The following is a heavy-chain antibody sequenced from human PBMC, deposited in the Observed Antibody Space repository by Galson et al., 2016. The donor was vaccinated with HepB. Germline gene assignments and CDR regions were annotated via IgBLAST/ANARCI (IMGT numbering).Heavy chain of an antibody. Sequence: SLRLSCAASGFTFNIFAMHWVRQAPGKGLEWVAAVSYDGNNKYFADSVKGRFTISRDNARNSLYLQMNSLRVEDTAVYYCARMRYSSGWLDGFDIW. J-gene: IGHJ3*02. D-gene: IGHD6-19*01. CDR3: ARMRYSSGWLDGFDI. CDR2: VSYDGNNK. CDR1: GFTFNIFA. V-gene: IGHV3-30*03.